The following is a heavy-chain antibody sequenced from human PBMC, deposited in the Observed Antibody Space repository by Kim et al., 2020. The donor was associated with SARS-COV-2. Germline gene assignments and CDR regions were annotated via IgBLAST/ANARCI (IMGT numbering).Heavy chain of an antibody. CDR2: IYYSGST. CDR1: GGSISSGGYY. J-gene: IGHJ4*02. Sequence: SETLSLTCTVSGGSISSGGYYWSWIRQHPGKGLEWIGYIYYSGSTYYNPSLKSRVTISVDTSKNQFSLKLSSVTAADTAVYYCARDGHMRWLRLFDYWGQGTLVTVSS. V-gene: IGHV4-31*03. CDR3: ARDGHMRWLRLFDY. D-gene: IGHD5-12*01.